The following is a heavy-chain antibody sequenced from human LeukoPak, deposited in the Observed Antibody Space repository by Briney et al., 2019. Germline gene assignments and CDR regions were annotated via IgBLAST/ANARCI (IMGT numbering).Heavy chain of an antibody. D-gene: IGHD3-10*01. CDR3: ARDRGVRSYDY. J-gene: IGHJ4*02. Sequence: PSETLSLTCTVSGGSVSSGSYYWSWIRQPPGKGLEWIGYIYYSGSTNYNPSLKSRVTISVDTSKNQFSLKLSSVTAADTAVYYCARDRGVRSYDYWGQGTLVTVSS. CDR1: GGSVSSGSYY. CDR2: IYYSGST. V-gene: IGHV4-61*01.